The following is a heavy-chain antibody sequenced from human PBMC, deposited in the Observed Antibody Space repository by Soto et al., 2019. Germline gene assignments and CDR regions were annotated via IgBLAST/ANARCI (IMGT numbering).Heavy chain of an antibody. D-gene: IGHD3-3*01. V-gene: IGHV3-30-3*01. CDR3: ARDSLGSGYNDY. Sequence: PGGSLRLSCAASGFTFSSYAMHWVRQAPGKGLEWVAVISYDGSNKYYADSVKGRFTISRDNSKNTLYLQMNSLRAEDTAVYYCARDSLGSGYNDYWGQGTLVTVSS. J-gene: IGHJ4*02. CDR2: ISYDGSNK. CDR1: GFTFSSYA.